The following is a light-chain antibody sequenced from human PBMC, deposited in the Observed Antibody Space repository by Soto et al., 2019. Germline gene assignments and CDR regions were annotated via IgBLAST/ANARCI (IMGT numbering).Light chain of an antibody. CDR2: GAS. CDR1: QSVSSN. V-gene: IGKV3-15*01. Sequence: EIVMTQSPATLSVSPGERATLSCRASQSVSSNFAWYQQKPGQAPRLLIYGASTRATGIPARFSGSRSGKEFTLTIISLQSENFAVYYCQQYNNWPYTFGQGTKLEIK. J-gene: IGKJ2*01. CDR3: QQYNNWPYT.